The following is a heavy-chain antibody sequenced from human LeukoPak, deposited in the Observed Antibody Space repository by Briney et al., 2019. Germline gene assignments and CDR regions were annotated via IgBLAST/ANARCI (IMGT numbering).Heavy chain of an antibody. CDR1: GGSISSGSYY. J-gene: IGHJ4*02. V-gene: IGHV4-61*02. D-gene: IGHD3-10*01. CDR2: IYTSGST. Sequence: SETLSLTCTVSGGSISSGSYYWSWIRQPAGKGLEWIGRIYTSGSTNYNPSLKSRVTISVDTSKNQFSLKLSSVTAADTAVYYCATSGNYGSGSYYQLPFDYWGQGTLVTVSS. CDR3: ATSGNYGSGSYYQLPFDY.